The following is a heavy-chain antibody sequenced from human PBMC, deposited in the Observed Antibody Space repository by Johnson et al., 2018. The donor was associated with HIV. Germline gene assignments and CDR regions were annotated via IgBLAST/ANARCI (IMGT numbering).Heavy chain of an antibody. CDR3: ARDALLRFLEWFI. Sequence: VQLVESGGGLVQPGGSLRLSCVASGFTFTSYWMSWVRQAPGKGLEWVANIKQDGSEKYYVDSVTGRFTISRDNAKNSLYLQMNSLRVEDTAVYYCARDALLRFLEWFIWGQGTMVTVSS. V-gene: IGHV3-7*01. D-gene: IGHD3-3*01. CDR1: GFTFTSYW. CDR2: IKQDGSEK. J-gene: IGHJ3*02.